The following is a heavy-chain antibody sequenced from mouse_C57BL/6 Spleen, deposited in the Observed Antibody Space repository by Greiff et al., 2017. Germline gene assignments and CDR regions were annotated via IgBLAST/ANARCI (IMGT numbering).Heavy chain of an antibody. V-gene: IGHV14-3*01. Sequence: VQLQQSVAELVRPGASVKLSCTASGFNIKNTYMHWVKQRPEQGLEWIGRIDPANGNTKYAPKFQGKATITADTSANTAYLQRRSLTSEDTAIYCGARSGTGNWYFDGWGTGTTVTVSS. J-gene: IGHJ1*03. D-gene: IGHD4-1*01. CDR3: ARSGTGNWYFDG. CDR1: GFNIKNTY. CDR2: IDPANGNT.